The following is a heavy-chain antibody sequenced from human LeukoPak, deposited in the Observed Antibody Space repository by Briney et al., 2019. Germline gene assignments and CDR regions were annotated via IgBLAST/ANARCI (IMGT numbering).Heavy chain of an antibody. Sequence: SETLSLTCTLSGGSISSSNSYWGWIRQPPGKGLEWIGSISYSGSTYYSPSLKSRVTISLDTSKKQFSLKVTSVTAADTAVYYRARPRVYYYDRSGSGWFDPWGQGTLVTVSS. CDR3: ARPRVYYYDRSGSGWFDP. V-gene: IGHV4-39*01. CDR2: ISYSGST. CDR1: GGSISSSNSY. J-gene: IGHJ5*02. D-gene: IGHD3-22*01.